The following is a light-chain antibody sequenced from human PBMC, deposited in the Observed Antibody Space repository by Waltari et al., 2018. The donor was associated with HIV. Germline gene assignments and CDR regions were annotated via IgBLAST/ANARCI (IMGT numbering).Light chain of an antibody. CDR2: RDN. V-gene: IGLV1-47*01. CDR3: AAWDDSLRGSYV. CDR1: SFNIGRNF. Sequence: QSVLTQPPSASGTPGQRVTISCSGSSFNIGRNFVSWYQQLPGTAPKVLIFRDNQRPSGVPDRFPGSKSGASASLAISGLRSEDEADYYCAAWDDSLRGSYVFGPGTKVTVL. J-gene: IGLJ1*01.